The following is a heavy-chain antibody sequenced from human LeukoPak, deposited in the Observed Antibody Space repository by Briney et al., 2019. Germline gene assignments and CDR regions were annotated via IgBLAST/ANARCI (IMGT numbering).Heavy chain of an antibody. D-gene: IGHD6-13*01. Sequence: ETLSLTCTVSGGSISTYSNFFWRWIRQPPGKGLDWIGVIYYSGTTYYNPSLTSRVTIFVDTSKNLFSLRRTSVTAADTAVYYCARHRRVSNWYVDFWGQGALGTVSS. CDR2: IYYSGTT. CDR3: ARHRRVSNWYVDF. J-gene: IGHJ4*02. V-gene: IGHV4-39*01. CDR1: GGSISTYSNFF.